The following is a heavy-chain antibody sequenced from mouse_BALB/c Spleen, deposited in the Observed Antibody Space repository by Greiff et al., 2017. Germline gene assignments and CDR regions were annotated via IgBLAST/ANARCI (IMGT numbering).Heavy chain of an antibody. CDR3: ARGRKYDGGLAY. CDR1: GFTFTDSY. CDR2: IDPANGNT. V-gene: IGHV14-3*02. D-gene: IGHD2-3*01. Sequence: VQLQESGAELVKPGASVKLSCTASGFTFTDSYMHWVKQRPGQGLEWIGRIDPANGNTKYDPKFQGKATITADTSSSTAYMELSSLTSEDTAVYYGARGRKYDGGLAYWGQGTLVTVSA. J-gene: IGHJ3*01.